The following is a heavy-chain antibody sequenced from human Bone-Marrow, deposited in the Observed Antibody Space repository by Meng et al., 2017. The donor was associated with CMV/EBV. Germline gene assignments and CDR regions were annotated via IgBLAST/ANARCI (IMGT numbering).Heavy chain of an antibody. CDR1: GYTFTSYG. J-gene: IGHJ4*02. CDR2: ISAYNGNT. V-gene: IGHV1-18*01. D-gene: IGHD2-2*01. Sequence: ASVKVSCKASGYTFTSYGISWVRQAPGQGLEWMGWISAYNGNTNYAQKLQGRVTMTTDTSTSTAYMELRSLRSDDTAVYYCARGGRWVYQLLLGPGGYFDYWGQGTLVTVSS. CDR3: ARGGRWVYQLLLGPGGYFDY.